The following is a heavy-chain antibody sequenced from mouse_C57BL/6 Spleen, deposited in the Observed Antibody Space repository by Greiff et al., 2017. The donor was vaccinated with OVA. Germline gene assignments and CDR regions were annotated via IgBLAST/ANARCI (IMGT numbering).Heavy chain of an antibody. CDR1: GFTFSDYG. Sequence: DVMLVESGGGLVKPGGSLKLSCAASGFTFSDYGMHWVRQAPEKGLEWVAYISSGSSTICYADTVTGRFTISRDNAKNTLFLQMTSLRSEDTAMYYCARAYSTFYYAMDYWGQGTSVTVSS. CDR3: ARAYSTFYYAMDY. V-gene: IGHV5-17*01. J-gene: IGHJ4*01. D-gene: IGHD2-10*01. CDR2: ISSGSSTI.